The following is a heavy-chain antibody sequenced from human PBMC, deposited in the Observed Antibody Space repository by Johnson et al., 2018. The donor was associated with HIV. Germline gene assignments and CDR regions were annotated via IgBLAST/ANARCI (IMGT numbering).Heavy chain of an antibody. CDR2: ISVTGITI. CDR1: GFTFSDYY. D-gene: IGHD6-6*01. V-gene: IGHV3-11*04. CDR3: ARPDSSSARAHDAFDI. J-gene: IGHJ3*02. Sequence: QVQLVESGGGLVKPGGSLRLSCAASGFTFSDYYMSCIRQAPGKGLEWVSSISVTGITIYYADSVKGRFTISRDNAKNSLYLQMNSLRAEDTAVYYCARPDSSSARAHDAFDIWGQGTMVTVSS.